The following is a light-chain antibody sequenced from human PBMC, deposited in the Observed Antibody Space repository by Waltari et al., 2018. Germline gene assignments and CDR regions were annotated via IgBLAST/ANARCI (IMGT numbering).Light chain of an antibody. J-gene: IGKJ4*01. V-gene: IGKV3-15*01. CDR1: QSVGIN. CDR2: TAS. CDR3: QQYYNAPLT. Sequence: EIVMTQSPAALSVSPGERATLSCRASQSVGINLAWYQQKPGQAPRLLISTASTRATVIPARFSGSGSGTEFTLTINSLQSEDSAIYYCQQYYNAPLTFGGGTKVEIK.